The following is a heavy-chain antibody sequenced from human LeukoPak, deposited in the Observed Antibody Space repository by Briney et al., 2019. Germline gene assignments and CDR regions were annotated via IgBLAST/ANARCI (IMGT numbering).Heavy chain of an antibody. J-gene: IGHJ4*02. Sequence: PETLSLTCTVSGGSITSYYWSWIRQPPGKGLEWIGYFYYSGSTNYNPSLNSRVTISVDTSKNQFSLKLSSVTAADTAVYYCARDERGTVDYWGQGTLVTVSS. CDR2: FYYSGST. D-gene: IGHD1-1*01. CDR3: ARDERGTVDY. V-gene: IGHV4-59*01. CDR1: GGSITSYY.